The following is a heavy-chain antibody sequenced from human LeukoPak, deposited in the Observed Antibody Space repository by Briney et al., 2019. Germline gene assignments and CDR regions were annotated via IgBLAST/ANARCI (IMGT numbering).Heavy chain of an antibody. CDR2: ISSSSSTI. CDR1: GFTFSDYY. J-gene: IGHJ4*02. D-gene: IGHD2-15*01. V-gene: IGHV3-11*04. CDR3: ARGGGTYLLYYSDS. Sequence: GGSLRLSCAASGFTFSDYYMSCIRQAPGKGLEWVSYISSSSSTIYYADSVKGRFTISRDNAKNSLYLQMNSLTAEDTAVYYCARGGGTYLLYYSDSWGQGTLVTVSS.